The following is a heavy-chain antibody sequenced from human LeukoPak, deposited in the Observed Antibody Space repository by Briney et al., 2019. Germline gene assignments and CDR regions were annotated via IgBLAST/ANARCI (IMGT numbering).Heavy chain of an antibody. J-gene: IGHJ4*02. CDR3: AKDRDSNWYPYFEY. D-gene: IGHD4-11*01. V-gene: IGHV3-7*03. CDR2: IKQDGSEK. Sequence: GGSLRLSCVVSGFTFGSSWMSWVRQAPGKGLEWVTNIKQDGSEKYYVDSVKGRFTISRDNSRNSQYLDINSLRTEDTAVYYCAKDRDSNWYPYFEYWGQGTLITVSS. CDR1: GFTFGSSW.